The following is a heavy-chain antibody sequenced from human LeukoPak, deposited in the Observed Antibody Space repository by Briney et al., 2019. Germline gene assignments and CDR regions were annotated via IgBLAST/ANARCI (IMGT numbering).Heavy chain of an antibody. CDR2: FDPEDGET. D-gene: IGHD1-1*01. Sequence: ASVKVSCKVSGYTLSELYMHWVRQAPGKGLEWMGSFDPEDGETIYAQKFQGRVTMTEDTSADTAYMELSSLTSEDTAVYYCATGTTGAYWGQGTLVTVSS. CDR3: ATGTTGAY. CDR1: GYTLSELY. J-gene: IGHJ4*02. V-gene: IGHV1-24*01.